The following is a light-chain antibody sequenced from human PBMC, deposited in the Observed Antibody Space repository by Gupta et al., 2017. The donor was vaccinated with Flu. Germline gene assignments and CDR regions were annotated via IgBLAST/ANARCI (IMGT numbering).Light chain of an antibody. CDR2: LNSDGSH. CDR1: SGHSSYA. Sequence: QLVLTQSPSASASLGASVKLTCTLSSGHSSYAIGWHQQQPEKGPRYLMKLNSDGSHSKGDGIPDRFSGSSSGAERYLTSSSLQSEDEADYYCQTWGTGIGVFGGGTKLTVL. CDR3: QTWGTGIGV. V-gene: IGLV4-69*01. J-gene: IGLJ2*01.